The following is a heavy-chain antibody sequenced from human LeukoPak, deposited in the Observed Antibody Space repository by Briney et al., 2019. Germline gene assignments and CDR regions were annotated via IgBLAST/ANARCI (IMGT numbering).Heavy chain of an antibody. V-gene: IGHV4-59*01. D-gene: IGHD5-18*01. CDR3: ARTTEGGYSYGYFYYYYMDV. Sequence: PSETLSLTCAVYGGSFSGYYWSWIRQPPGKGLEWIGYIYYSGSTNYKSSLKSRVTISVDTSKNQFSLKLSSVTAADTAVYYCARTTEGGYSYGYFYYYYMDVWGKGTTVNISS. J-gene: IGHJ6*03. CDR1: GGSFSGYY. CDR2: IYYSGST.